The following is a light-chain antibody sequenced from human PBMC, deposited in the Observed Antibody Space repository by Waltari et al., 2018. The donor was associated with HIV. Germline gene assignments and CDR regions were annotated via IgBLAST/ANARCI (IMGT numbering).Light chain of an antibody. CDR2: KDF. J-gene: IGLJ3*02. V-gene: IGLV3-25*03. CDR3: QSTDHDGTWV. Sequence: SYELTQTPSVSVSPGQTARISCSRGALPKKYSSWYGQKPGQAPVLIICKDFERPSGIPERISGSRSGTGVTLTISDVQAEDEGDYYCQSTDHDGTWVFGGGTKLTVL. CDR1: ALPKKY.